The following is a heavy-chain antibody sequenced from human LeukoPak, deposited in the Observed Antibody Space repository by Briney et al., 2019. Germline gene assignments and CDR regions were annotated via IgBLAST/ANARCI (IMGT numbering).Heavy chain of an antibody. Sequence: SETLSLTCTISGGSMSGFYWSWIRQPPGKGLEWIGYIYYSGSTNYNPSLQSRVTISVDTSKNQFSLKLSSVSAADTAVYYCARLRDLYNVFDHWGQGTLVIISS. CDR2: IYYSGST. J-gene: IGHJ4*02. CDR3: ARLRDLYNVFDH. D-gene: IGHD3-16*01. CDR1: GGSMSGFY. V-gene: IGHV4-59*01.